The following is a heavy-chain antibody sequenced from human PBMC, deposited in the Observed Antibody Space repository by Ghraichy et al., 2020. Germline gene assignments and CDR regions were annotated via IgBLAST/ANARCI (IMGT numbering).Heavy chain of an antibody. D-gene: IGHD3-22*01. CDR2: IKSKTDGGTT. CDR3: TTNPFRWYDSSGYYYEADYYFDY. V-gene: IGHV3-15*01. J-gene: IGHJ4*02. Sequence: GGSLRLSCAASGFTFSNAWMSWVRQAPGKGLEWVGRIKSKTDGGTTDYAAPVKGRFTISRDDSKNTLYLQMNSLKTEDTAVYYCTTNPFRWYDSSGYYYEADYYFDYWGQGTLVTVSS. CDR1: GFTFSNAW.